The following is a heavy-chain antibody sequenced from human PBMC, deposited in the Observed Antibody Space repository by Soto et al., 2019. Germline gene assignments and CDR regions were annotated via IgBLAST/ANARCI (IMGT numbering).Heavy chain of an antibody. CDR1: GFTFSSYA. CDR2: ISGSGGST. Sequence: GGSLRLSCSAAGFTFSSYAMSWVRQAPGKGLEWVSAISGSGGSTYYADSVKGRFTISRDNSKNTLYLQMNSLRAEDTAVYYCAKGRWGLSLSRPIAYWGEGTLVTVSS. D-gene: IGHD2-21*01. V-gene: IGHV3-23*01. J-gene: IGHJ4*02. CDR3: AKGRWGLSLSRPIAY.